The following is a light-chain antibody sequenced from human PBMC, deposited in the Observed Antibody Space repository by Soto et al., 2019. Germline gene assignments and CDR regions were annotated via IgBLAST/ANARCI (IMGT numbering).Light chain of an antibody. Sequence: AIRMTQSPSSFSASTGDRVTITCRASQGIGSYLAWYQEKPGKDPKLLIYAASTLQSGVPSRFSGSGSGTDFTLTISCLQSEDFASYYCQQYYNYPWTFGQGTKLEIK. J-gene: IGKJ1*01. CDR2: AAS. V-gene: IGKV1-8*01. CDR3: QQYYNYPWT. CDR1: QGIGSY.